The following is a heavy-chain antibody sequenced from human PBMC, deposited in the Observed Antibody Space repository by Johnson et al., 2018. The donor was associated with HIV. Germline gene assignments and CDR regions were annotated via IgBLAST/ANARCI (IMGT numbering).Heavy chain of an antibody. V-gene: IGHV3-23*04. CDR2: ISGSGGST. CDR1: GFTFSSYA. Sequence: EVQLVESGGGLVQPGGSLRLSCAASGFTFSSYAMSWVRQAPGKGLEWVSAISGSGGSTYYADSVKGRFTISRDNAKNSLYLQMNSLRAEDTALYYCAKDRRSHYGDYESGAFDIWGQGTMVTVSS. J-gene: IGHJ3*02. D-gene: IGHD4-17*01. CDR3: AKDRRSHYGDYESGAFDI.